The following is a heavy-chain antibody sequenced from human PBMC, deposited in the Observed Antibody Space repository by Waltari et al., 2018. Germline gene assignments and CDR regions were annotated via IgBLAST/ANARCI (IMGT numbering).Heavy chain of an antibody. CDR2: IISVGRYI. D-gene: IGHD6-19*01. V-gene: IGHV3-21*06. CDR3: GRGDVSVAGVNED. Sequence: EVQLVESGGGLVKPGGSLRLSCAASGFTFSSYSMNWVRQAPGKGLEWVSSIISVGRYIYYLDSVKGRFTISRDSAKSSLYLQMDSLRAEDTAIYYCGRGDVSVAGVNEDWGQGVLVTVSA. CDR1: GFTFSSYS. J-gene: IGHJ4*02.